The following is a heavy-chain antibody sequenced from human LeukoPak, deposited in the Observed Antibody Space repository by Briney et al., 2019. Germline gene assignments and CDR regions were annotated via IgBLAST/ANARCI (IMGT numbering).Heavy chain of an antibody. Sequence: PSETLSLTCSVSGGSISSSSYYWGWIRQPPGKGLEWIGSIYYSGSTYYNPSLKSRVTISVDTSKSQFSLKLSSVTAADTAVYYCVRTPVVDDAFDIWGQGTMVTVSS. CDR1: GGSISSSSYY. CDR2: IYYSGST. J-gene: IGHJ3*02. V-gene: IGHV4-39*01. CDR3: VRTPVVDDAFDI. D-gene: IGHD4-23*01.